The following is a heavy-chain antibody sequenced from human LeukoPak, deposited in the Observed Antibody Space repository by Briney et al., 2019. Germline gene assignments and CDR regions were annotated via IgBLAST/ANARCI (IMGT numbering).Heavy chain of an antibody. Sequence: GSLRLSCAASGFTFSSYWMSWIRQPPGKGLEWIGSIYYSGSTYYNPSLKSRVTISVDTSKNQFSLKLSSVTAADTAVYYCAREGSGGAFDIWGQGTMVTVSS. CDR1: GFTFSSYW. CDR2: IYYSGST. V-gene: IGHV4-39*07. CDR3: AREGSGGAFDI. D-gene: IGHD3-10*01. J-gene: IGHJ3*02.